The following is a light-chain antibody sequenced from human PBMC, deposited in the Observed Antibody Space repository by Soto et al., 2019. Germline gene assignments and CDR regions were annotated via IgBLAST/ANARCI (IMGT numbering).Light chain of an antibody. J-gene: IGKJ1*01. CDR3: QQSYRTPT. V-gene: IGKV1-39*01. Sequence: DIQMTHSPSSLTASVGDIFTITFRASQSISGYLNWYQEKPGKDPKLLIYAASSLQSGVPSRFSGRGSGTGFTLTITSLQPEDFATYYCQQSYRTPTFGQGTKV. CDR1: QSISGY. CDR2: AAS.